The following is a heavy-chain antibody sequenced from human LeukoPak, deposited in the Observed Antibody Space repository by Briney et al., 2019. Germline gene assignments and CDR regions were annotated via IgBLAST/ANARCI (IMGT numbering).Heavy chain of an antibody. J-gene: IGHJ4*02. CDR2: INTDGSST. Sequence: GGSLRLSCAASGFTSSSYWMHWVRQAPGKGLVWVSRINTDGSSTSYADSVKGRFTISRDNAKNTLYLQMNSLRAEDTAVYYCARGFGDYYDSSGYYLFDYWGQGTPVTVSS. CDR1: GFTSSSYW. V-gene: IGHV3-74*01. CDR3: ARGFGDYYDSSGYYLFDY. D-gene: IGHD3-22*01.